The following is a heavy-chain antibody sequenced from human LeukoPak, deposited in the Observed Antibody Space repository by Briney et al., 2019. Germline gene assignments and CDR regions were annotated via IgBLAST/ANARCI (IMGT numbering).Heavy chain of an antibody. CDR3: ARAPGEGWFDP. J-gene: IGHJ5*02. V-gene: IGHV3-7*01. CDR1: GFTFSSYW. D-gene: IGHD4-17*01. Sequence: PGGSLRLSCAASGFTFSSYWMSWVRQAPGKGPEWVASIKQDGSEKYYVDSVKGRFTISRDNAKNSLYLQMNSLRAEDTALYYCARAPGEGWFDPWGQGTLVTVSS. CDR2: IKQDGSEK.